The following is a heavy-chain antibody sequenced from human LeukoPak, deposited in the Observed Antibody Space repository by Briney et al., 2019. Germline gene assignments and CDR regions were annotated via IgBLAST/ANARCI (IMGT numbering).Heavy chain of an antibody. J-gene: IGHJ4*02. CDR2: ISGSGGST. CDR3: AKDSSGSIVGAIGYFDY. Sequence: GGSLRLSCAASGFTFSSYAMSWVRQAPGKGLECISAISGSGGSTYYADSVKGRFTISRDNSKNTLYLQMNSLRAEDTAVYYCAKDSSGSIVGAIGYFDYWGQGTLVTVSS. V-gene: IGHV3-23*01. CDR1: GFTFSSYA. D-gene: IGHD1-26*01.